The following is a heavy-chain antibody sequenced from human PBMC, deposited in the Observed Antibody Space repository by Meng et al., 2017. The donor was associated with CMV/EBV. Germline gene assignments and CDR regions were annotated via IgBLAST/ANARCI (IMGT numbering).Heavy chain of an antibody. Sequence: GGSLRLSCAASGFTVSSNYMSWVRQAPGKGLEWVSVIYSGGITTYYADSVKGRFTISRDNSKNTLYLQMNSLRAEDTAVYYCAKDPTVGFGYWGQGTLVTVSS. V-gene: IGHV3-23*03. J-gene: IGHJ4*02. CDR1: GFTVSSNY. D-gene: IGHD4-23*01. CDR3: AKDPTVGFGY. CDR2: IYSGGITT.